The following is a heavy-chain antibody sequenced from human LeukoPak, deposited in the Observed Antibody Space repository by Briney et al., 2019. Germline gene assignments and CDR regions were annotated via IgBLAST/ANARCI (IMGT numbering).Heavy chain of an antibody. Sequence: PGGSLRLSCAASGFTFSSYSMNWVRQAPGKGLEWVSYISSSSSTIYYADSVKGRFTISRDNAKNSLYLQMNSLRAEDTAVYYCARVRSERILLWGYMDVWGKGTTVTISS. D-gene: IGHD1-1*01. CDR3: ARVRSERILLWGYMDV. CDR2: ISSSSSTI. V-gene: IGHV3-48*01. CDR1: GFTFSSYS. J-gene: IGHJ6*03.